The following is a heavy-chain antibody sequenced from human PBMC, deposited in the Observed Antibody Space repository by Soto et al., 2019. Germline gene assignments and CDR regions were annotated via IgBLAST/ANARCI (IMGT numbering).Heavy chain of an antibody. J-gene: IGHJ3*02. CDR3: ASSDFNAFDI. CDR1: GGTFSSYA. CDR2: IIPIFGTA. V-gene: IGHV1-69*06. Sequence: SVKVSFKASGGTFSSYAISWVRQAPGQGLEWMGGIIPIFGTANYAQKFQGRVTITADKSTSTAYMELSSLRSEDTAVYYCASSDFNAFDIWGQGTMVTVSS.